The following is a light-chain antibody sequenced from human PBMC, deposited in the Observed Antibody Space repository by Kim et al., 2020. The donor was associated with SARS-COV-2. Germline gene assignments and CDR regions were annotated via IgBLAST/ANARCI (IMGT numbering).Light chain of an antibody. J-gene: IGKJ2*01. CDR2: AAS. V-gene: IGKV1-9*01. Sequence: PSCRSASGGDRVTITCRASQGISSYLAWYQQKPGKAPKLLIYAASTLQSGVPSRFSGSGSGTDFTLTISSLQPEDFATYYCQQPYTFGQGTKLEI. CDR1: QGISSY. CDR3: QQPYT.